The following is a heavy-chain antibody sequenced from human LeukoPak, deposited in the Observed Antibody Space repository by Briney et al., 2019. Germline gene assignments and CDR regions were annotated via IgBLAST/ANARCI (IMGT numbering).Heavy chain of an antibody. CDR3: ATYCSSTSRYAGNEGFDY. Sequence: GESLKISCKGSGYSFTSYWIGWVRQMPGKGLEWMGIIYPGDSDTRYSPSFQGQVTISADKSISTAYLQWSSLKASDTAMYYCATYCSSTSRYAGNEGFDYWGQGTLVTVSS. CDR2: IYPGDSDT. D-gene: IGHD2-2*01. J-gene: IGHJ4*02. CDR1: GYSFTSYW. V-gene: IGHV5-51*01.